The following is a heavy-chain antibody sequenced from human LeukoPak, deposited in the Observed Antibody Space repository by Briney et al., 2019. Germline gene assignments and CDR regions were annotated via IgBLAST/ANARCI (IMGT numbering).Heavy chain of an antibody. J-gene: IGHJ4*02. CDR3: ASLRGYLDY. CDR1: GGSISSYY. Sequence: PSETLSLTCTVSGGSISSYYWSWLRQPPGKGLEWIGYIYYSGSTNYNPSLTSRVTISVDTSKNQFSLKLSSMTAADTAVYYCASLRGYLDYWGQGTLVTVSS. CDR2: IYYSGST. V-gene: IGHV4-59*01. D-gene: IGHD2-15*01.